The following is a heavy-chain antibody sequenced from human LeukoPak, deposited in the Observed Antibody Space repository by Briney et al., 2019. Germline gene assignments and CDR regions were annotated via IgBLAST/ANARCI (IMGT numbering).Heavy chain of an antibody. Sequence: SETLSLTCTVSGGSISSGGYYWSWIRQHPGKGLGWIGYIYYSGSTNYNPSLKSRVTISVDTSKNQFSLKLSSVTAADTAVYYCAREIIVGATYDYWGQGTLVTVSS. V-gene: IGHV4-61*08. CDR1: GGSISSGGYY. CDR3: AREIIVGATYDY. CDR2: IYYSGST. J-gene: IGHJ4*02. D-gene: IGHD1-26*01.